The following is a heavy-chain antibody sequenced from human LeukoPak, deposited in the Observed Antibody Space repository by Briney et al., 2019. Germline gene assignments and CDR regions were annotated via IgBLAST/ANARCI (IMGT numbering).Heavy chain of an antibody. CDR2: ISAYNGNA. CDR1: GYTFTSYG. J-gene: IGHJ1*01. V-gene: IGHV1-18*01. Sequence: ASVKVSCKAFGYTFTSYGIRWVRQAPGQGLEWMGWISAYNGNANYAQKLQGRVTMTTDTSTSTAYMELRSLRSDDTAVYYCARELYSPGCFHHWGQGTLVTVSS. D-gene: IGHD6-13*01. CDR3: ARELYSPGCFHH.